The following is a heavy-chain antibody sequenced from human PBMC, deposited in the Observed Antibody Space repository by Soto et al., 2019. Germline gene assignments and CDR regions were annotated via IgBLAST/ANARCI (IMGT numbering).Heavy chain of an antibody. CDR3: ARDRILRYFDWFLSYYYGMDV. CDR2: ISYDGSNK. J-gene: IGHJ6*02. CDR1: GFTFSSYA. V-gene: IGHV3-30-3*01. Sequence: GGSLRLSCAASGFTFSSYAMHWVRQAPGKGLEWVAVISYDGSNKYYAESVKGRFTISRDNSKNTLYLQMNSLRAEDTAVYYCARDRILRYFDWFLSYYYGMDVWGQGTTVTVSS. D-gene: IGHD3-9*01.